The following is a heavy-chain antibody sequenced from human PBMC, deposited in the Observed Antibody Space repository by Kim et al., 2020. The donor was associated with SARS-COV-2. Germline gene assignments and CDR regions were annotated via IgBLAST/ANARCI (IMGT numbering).Heavy chain of an antibody. CDR3: ASRAMIVVVTHANFYLDY. J-gene: IGHJ4*02. CDR1: GYTLTELS. Sequence: ASVKVSCKVSGYTLTELSMHWVRQAPGKGLEWMGGFDPEDGETIYAQKFQGRVTMTEDTSTDTAYMELSSLRSEDTAVYYCASRAMIVVVTHANFYLDYWGQGTLVTVSS. D-gene: IGHD3-22*01. CDR2: FDPEDGET. V-gene: IGHV1-24*01.